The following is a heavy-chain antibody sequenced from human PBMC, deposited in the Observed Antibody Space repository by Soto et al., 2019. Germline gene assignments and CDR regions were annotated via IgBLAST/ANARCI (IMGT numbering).Heavy chain of an antibody. CDR2: ISSSSSTI. J-gene: IGHJ3*02. CDR1: GFTFSSYS. Sequence: GGSLRLSCAASGFTFSSYSMNWVRQAPGKGLEWVSYISSSSSTIYYADSVKGRFTISRDNAKNSLYLQMNSLRAEDTAVYYCARDLLTPTSPIVVVVAARAPAFDIWGQGTMVTVSS. CDR3: ARDLLTPTSPIVVVVAARAPAFDI. D-gene: IGHD2-15*01. V-gene: IGHV3-48*01.